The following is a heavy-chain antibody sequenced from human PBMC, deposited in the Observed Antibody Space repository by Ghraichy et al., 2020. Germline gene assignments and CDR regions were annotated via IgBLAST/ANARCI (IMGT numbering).Heavy chain of an antibody. CDR3: ARDQGYGGNDDAFDI. Sequence: GGSLRLSCAASGFTFSSYSMNWVRQAPGKGLEWVSYISSSSTTIYYADSVKGRFTISRDNSKNTLYLQMNSLRGDDTAVYYCARDQGYGGNDDAFDIWGQGTMVTVSS. V-gene: IGHV3-48*01. J-gene: IGHJ3*02. CDR2: ISSSSTTI. D-gene: IGHD4-23*01. CDR1: GFTFSSYS.